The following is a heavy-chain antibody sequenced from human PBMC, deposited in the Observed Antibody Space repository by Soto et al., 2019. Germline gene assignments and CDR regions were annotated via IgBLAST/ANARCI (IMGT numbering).Heavy chain of an antibody. CDR2: ISSRSSTI. CDR1: GFTFSSYS. J-gene: IGHJ4*02. Sequence: PGGSLRLSCAASGFTFSSYSMNWVRQAPGKGLEWVSYISSRSSTINYADSVKGRFTISRDNAKNSLYLQMNSLRAEDTAVYYCARDSGYSYGHFDYWGQGTLVTVAS. D-gene: IGHD5-18*01. V-gene: IGHV3-48*01. CDR3: ARDSGYSYGHFDY.